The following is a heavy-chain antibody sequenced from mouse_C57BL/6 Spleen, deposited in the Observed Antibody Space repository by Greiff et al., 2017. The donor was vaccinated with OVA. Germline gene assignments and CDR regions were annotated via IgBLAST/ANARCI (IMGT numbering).Heavy chain of an antibody. CDR1: GYSITSGYY. CDR3: ARRGLAFDY. Sequence: EVQLVESGPGLVKPSQSLSLTCSVTGYSITSGYYWNWIRQFPGNKLEWMGYISYDGSNNYNPSLKNRISITRDTSKNQFFLKLNSVTTEDTATYYCARRGLAFDYWGQGTTLTVSS. D-gene: IGHD3-3*01. CDR2: ISYDGSN. J-gene: IGHJ2*01. V-gene: IGHV3-6*01.